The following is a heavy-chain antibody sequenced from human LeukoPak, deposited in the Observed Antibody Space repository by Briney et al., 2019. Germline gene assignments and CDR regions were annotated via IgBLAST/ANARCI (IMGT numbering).Heavy chain of an antibody. D-gene: IGHD6-19*01. J-gene: IGHJ4*02. CDR1: GFTFSSYP. V-gene: IGHV3-21*01. CDR3: ATSYDTGWGLDY. CDR2: IGTSGRYI. Sequence: GGSLRLSCAASGFTFSSYPLNWVRQAPGKGLEWVSSIGTSGRYIYYADSVKGRFTISRDNAKNSLYLQMNSLRAEDTAVYYCATSYDTGWGLDYWGQGTLVTVSS.